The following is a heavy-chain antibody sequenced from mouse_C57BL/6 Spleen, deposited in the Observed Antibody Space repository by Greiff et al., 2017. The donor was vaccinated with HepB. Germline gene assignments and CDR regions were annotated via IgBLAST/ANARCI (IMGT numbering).Heavy chain of an antibody. V-gene: IGHV2-6-1*01. CDR1: GFSLTSYG. J-gene: IGHJ3*01. D-gene: IGHD2-1*01. CDR2: IWSDGST. Sequence: VQLVESGPGLVAPSQSLSITCTVSGFSLTSYGVHWVRQPPGKGLEWLVVIWSDGSTTYNSALKSRLSISKDNSKSQVFLKMNSLQTDDSAMYYCARHERYGNSAWFAYWGQGTLVTVSA. CDR3: ARHERYGNSAWFAY.